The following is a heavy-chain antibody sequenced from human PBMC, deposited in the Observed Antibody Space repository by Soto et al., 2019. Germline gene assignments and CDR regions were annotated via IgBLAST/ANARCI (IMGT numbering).Heavy chain of an antibody. CDR1: GGTFSRHA. Sequence: SVKVSCKSSGGTFSRHAINWVRQAPGQGLEWMGGIIPLFGTTNYAQKFKGRLTITADESTNTTYMELSSLKSEDAAVYYCARASIHGSSWYFWFDPWGQGTLVTVSS. CDR3: ARASIHGSSWYFWFDP. CDR2: IIPLFGTT. D-gene: IGHD6-13*01. V-gene: IGHV1-69*13. J-gene: IGHJ5*02.